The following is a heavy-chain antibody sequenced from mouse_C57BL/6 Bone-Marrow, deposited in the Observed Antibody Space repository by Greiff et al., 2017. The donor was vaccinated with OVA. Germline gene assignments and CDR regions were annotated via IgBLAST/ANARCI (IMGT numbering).Heavy chain of an antibody. CDR1: GYAFTNYL. V-gene: IGHV1-54*01. CDR3: ARYEVTYWYFDV. J-gene: IGHJ1*03. D-gene: IGHD2-2*01. CDR2: INPGSGGT. Sequence: VQVVESGAELVRPGTSVKVSCKASGYAFTNYLIEWVKQRPGQGLEWIGVINPGSGGTNYNEKFKGKATLTADKSSSTAYMQLSSLTSEDSAVYFCARYEVTYWYFDVWGTGTTVTVSS.